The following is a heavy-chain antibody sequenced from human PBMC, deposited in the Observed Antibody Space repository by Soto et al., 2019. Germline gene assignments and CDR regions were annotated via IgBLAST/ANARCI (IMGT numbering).Heavy chain of an antibody. CDR2: VNHYGST. D-gene: IGHD3-3*02. J-gene: IGHJ6*03. V-gene: IGHV4-34*01. Sequence: QVQLQQWGAGLLKPSETLSLTCAVYGGSFSGYYWSWIRQPPGKGLGRIGEVNHYGSTNYNPSLTSRVTISVDTSTKQFSPKLTAVTAADTAVYYCARGLAVAHYYDYMDVWGKGTTVTVSS. CDR3: ARGLAVAHYYDYMDV. CDR1: GGSFSGYY.